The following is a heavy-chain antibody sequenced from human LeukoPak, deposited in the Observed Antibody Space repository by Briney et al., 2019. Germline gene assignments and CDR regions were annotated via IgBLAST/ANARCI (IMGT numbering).Heavy chain of an antibody. J-gene: IGHJ5*02. CDR3: ARDVGPGQWDWFDP. D-gene: IGHD1-26*01. V-gene: IGHV4-4*07. CDR1: GGSVSSYY. Sequence: PSETLSLTCTVSGGSVSSYYWSWIRQPAGKGLEWIGRIYTSGSTNYNPSLKSRVTMSVDTSKNQFSLKLSSVTAADTAVYYCARDVGPGQWDWFDPWGQGTLVTVSS. CDR2: IYTSGST.